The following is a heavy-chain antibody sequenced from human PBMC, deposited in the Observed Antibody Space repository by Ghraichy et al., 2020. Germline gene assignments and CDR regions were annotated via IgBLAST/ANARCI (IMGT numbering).Heavy chain of an antibody. V-gene: IGHV3-11*01. D-gene: IGHD6-19*01. CDR3: ARYDRGWSIHYYYYYGMDV. CDR2: ISSSGSTI. J-gene: IGHJ6*02. CDR1: GFTFSDYY. Sequence: GGSLRLSCAASGFTFSDYYMSWIRQAPGKGLEWVSYISSSGSTIYYADSVKGRFTISRDNAKNSLYLQMNSLRAEDTAVYYCARYDRGWSIHYYYYYGMDVWGQGTTVTVSS.